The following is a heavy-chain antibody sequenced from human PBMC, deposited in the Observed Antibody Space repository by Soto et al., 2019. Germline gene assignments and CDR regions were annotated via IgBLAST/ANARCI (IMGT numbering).Heavy chain of an antibody. J-gene: IGHJ4*02. V-gene: IGHV3-30*18. Sequence: ESGGGVVQPGRSLRLSCAASGFTFSSYGMHWVRQAPGKGLEWVAVISYDGSNKYYADSVKGRFTISRDNSKNTLYLQMNSLRAEDTAVYYCAKDPELLGSLGDYWGQGTLVTVSS. CDR1: GFTFSSYG. D-gene: IGHD2-15*01. CDR2: ISYDGSNK. CDR3: AKDPELLGSLGDY.